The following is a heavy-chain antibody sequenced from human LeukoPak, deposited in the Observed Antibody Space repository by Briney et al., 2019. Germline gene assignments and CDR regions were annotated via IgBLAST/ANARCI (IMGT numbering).Heavy chain of an antibody. V-gene: IGHV3-20*01. Sequence: PGVSLRLFCAASVFTFDDYGMSWVRQAQGKGLEWVSGSNWNGGRTGYAGSAKGRFTISRDNAKNSLYLQMNSLRAEDTALYHCARGNLYGSGSYDYWGQGTLVTVSS. CDR3: ARGNLYGSGSYDY. CDR1: VFTFDDYG. D-gene: IGHD3-10*01. J-gene: IGHJ4*02. CDR2: SNWNGGRT.